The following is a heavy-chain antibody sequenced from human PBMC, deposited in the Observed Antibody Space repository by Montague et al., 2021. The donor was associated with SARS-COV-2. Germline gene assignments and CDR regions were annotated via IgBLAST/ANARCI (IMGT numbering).Heavy chain of an antibody. Sequence: SLSLSCSASGFTFNSHSMNWVRQAPGKGLEWVSFISSGSDTKYYIDPVKGRFTISRDNAKNSLFLQMNSPRAEDTAVYYCVREELQEVAGWSDGMDVWGQGTTVTVSS. CDR1: GFTFNSHS. V-gene: IGHV3-48*04. J-gene: IGHJ6*02. CDR3: VREELQEVAGWSDGMDV. CDR2: ISSGSDTK. D-gene: IGHD1-7*01.